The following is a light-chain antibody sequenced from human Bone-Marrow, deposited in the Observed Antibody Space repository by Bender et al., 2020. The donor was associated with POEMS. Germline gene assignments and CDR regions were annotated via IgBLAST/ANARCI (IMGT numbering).Light chain of an antibody. J-gene: IGLJ2*01. CDR1: SSNIGAHA. V-gene: IGLV1-44*01. Sequence: QSVLTQPSSASGTPGQRVTISCSGGSSNIGAHAVNWYQHLPGTAPKLLIYSSHRRPSEVPDRFSGSRSGTSASLAISGLQSEDEADYYCQVYRVFGGGTKLTVL. CDR3: QVYRV. CDR2: SSH.